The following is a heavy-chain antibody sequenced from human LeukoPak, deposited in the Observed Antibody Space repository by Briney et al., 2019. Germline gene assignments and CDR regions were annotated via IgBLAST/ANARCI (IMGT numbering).Heavy chain of an antibody. CDR2: IYYSGST. D-gene: IGHD6-19*01. CDR1: DGSISNYY. J-gene: IGHJ5*02. Sequence: SETLSLTCTVSDGSISNYYWSWIRQPPGKGLEWIGYIYYSGSTNYNPPLKSRVTMSVDTSKNQFSLKLSSVTAADTAVYYCARNAAVATSRSWFDPWGQGILVTVSS. CDR3: ARNAAVATSRSWFDP. V-gene: IGHV4-59*08.